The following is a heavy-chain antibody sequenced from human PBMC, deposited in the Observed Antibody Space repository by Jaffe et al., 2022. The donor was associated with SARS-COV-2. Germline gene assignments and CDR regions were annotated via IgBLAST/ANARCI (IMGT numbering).Heavy chain of an antibody. D-gene: IGHD3-22*01. CDR3: ARDQDSSGYPPLDY. J-gene: IGHJ4*02. V-gene: IGHV3-33*01. Sequence: QVQLVESGGGVVQPGRSLRLSCAASGFTFSSYGMHWVRQAPGKGLEWVAVIWYDGSNKYYADSVKGRFTISRDNSKNTLYLQMNSLRAEDTAVYYCARDQDSSGYPPLDYWGQGTLVTVSS. CDR2: IWYDGSNK. CDR1: GFTFSSYG.